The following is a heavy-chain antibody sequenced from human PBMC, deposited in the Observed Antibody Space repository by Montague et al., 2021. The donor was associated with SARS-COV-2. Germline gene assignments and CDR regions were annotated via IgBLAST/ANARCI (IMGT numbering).Heavy chain of an antibody. V-gene: IGHV2-5*01. CDR1: GFSLISDGVG. CDR2: IFWNDNK. CDR3: AHSLLFSSLGAFDY. Sequence: VKPTQTLTLTCTFSGFSLISDGVGVGWIRQPPGKSLEWLALIFWNDNKRYNSSLKNRLTVTKDTSKNQVVLTMTNMDPLDTGTYYCAHSLLFSSLGAFDYWGQGTLVTVSS. J-gene: IGHJ4*02. D-gene: IGHD7-27*01.